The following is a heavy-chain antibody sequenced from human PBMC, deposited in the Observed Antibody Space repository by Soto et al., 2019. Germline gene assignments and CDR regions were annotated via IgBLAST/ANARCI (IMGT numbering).Heavy chain of an antibody. CDR2: IIPILGIA. D-gene: IGHD3-22*01. Sequence: QVQLVQSGAEVKKPGSSVKVSCKASGGTFSCYTISWVRQAPGQGLEWMGRIIPILGIANYAQKFQGRVTITADKSTSTAYMELSSLRSEDTAVYYCATSYDSSGYYSNYWGQGTLVTVSS. J-gene: IGHJ4*02. CDR1: GGTFSCYT. V-gene: IGHV1-69*02. CDR3: ATSYDSSGYYSNY.